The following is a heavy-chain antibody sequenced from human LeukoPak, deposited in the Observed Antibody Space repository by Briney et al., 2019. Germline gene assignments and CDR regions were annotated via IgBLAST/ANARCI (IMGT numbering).Heavy chain of an antibody. CDR1: GFTFSNYW. CDR3: ARDRAARSDAFDI. CDR2: INSDGINT. V-gene: IGHV3-74*01. Sequence: PGGSLRLSCAASGFTFSNYWMHWVRQAPGKGLVWVSRINSDGINTSYADSVKGRFTISRDNAKNSLYLQMNSLRAEDTAVYYCARDRAARSDAFDIWGQGTMVTVSS. D-gene: IGHD6-13*01. J-gene: IGHJ3*02.